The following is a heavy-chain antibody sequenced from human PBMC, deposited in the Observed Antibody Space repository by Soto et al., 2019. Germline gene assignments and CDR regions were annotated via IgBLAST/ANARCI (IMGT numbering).Heavy chain of an antibody. Sequence: GGSLRLSCAASGFTFSSYSMNWVRQAPGKGLEWVSSISSSSSYIYYADSVKGRFTISRDNAKNSLYLQMNSLRAEDTAVYYCARDPSIAVAGTNAFDIWGQGTMVTVSS. V-gene: IGHV3-21*01. D-gene: IGHD6-19*01. CDR3: ARDPSIAVAGTNAFDI. J-gene: IGHJ3*02. CDR1: GFTFSSYS. CDR2: ISSSSSYI.